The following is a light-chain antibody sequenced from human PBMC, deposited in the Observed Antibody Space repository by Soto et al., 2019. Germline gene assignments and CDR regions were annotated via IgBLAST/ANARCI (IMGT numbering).Light chain of an antibody. CDR2: ATS. V-gene: IGKV3-20*01. CDR3: QQYANSPPYT. J-gene: IGKJ2*01. CDR1: ESVHSRY. Sequence: EIVLTQSPGTLSLSPGERATLSCRASESVHSRYLAWYQQKPGQAPRLLFYATSTSATGIPDRFSASGSGTDFTLTISSLDPEYFAVYYCQQYANSPPYTFGQGTKLDIK.